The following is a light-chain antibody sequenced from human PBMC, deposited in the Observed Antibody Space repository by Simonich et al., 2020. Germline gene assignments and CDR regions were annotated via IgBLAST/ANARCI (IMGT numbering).Light chain of an antibody. CDR2: GNS. CDR3: QSYDSSLSGSV. J-gene: IGLJ3*02. V-gene: IGLV1-40*01. CDR1: SSDIGAGYD. Sequence: QSVLTQPPSASGTPGQRVTISCSGSSSDIGAGYDVHWYQQLPGTAPKLLIYGNSNRPSGVPDRFSGSKSGTSASLAITGLQAEDEADYYFQSYDSSLSGSVFGGGTKLTVL.